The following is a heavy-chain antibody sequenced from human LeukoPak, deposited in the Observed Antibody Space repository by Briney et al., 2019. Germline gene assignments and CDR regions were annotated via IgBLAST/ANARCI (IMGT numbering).Heavy chain of an antibody. CDR1: GFTFSSYA. CDR3: ARDYYDSSGYTLPLGDY. CDR2: ISGSDGTT. Sequence: GGSLRLSCAASGFTFSSYAMSWVRQAPGKGLEWVSSISGSDGTTYYADSVKGRFTISRDNSKYTLSLQMNSLRAEDTAVYYCARDYYDSSGYTLPLGDYWGQGTLVTVSS. J-gene: IGHJ4*02. D-gene: IGHD3-22*01. V-gene: IGHV3-23*01.